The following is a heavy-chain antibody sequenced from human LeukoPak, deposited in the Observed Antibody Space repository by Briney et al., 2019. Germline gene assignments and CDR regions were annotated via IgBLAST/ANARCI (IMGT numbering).Heavy chain of an antibody. D-gene: IGHD3-10*01. V-gene: IGHV1-69*06. J-gene: IGHJ5*02. CDR3: AVGSRPENWFDP. CDR2: IIPIFGTA. CDR1: GGTFSSYA. Sequence: SVKVSCKASGGTFSSYAISWVRQAPGQGLEWMGGIIPIFGTANYAQKFQGRVTITADKSTSTAYMELSSLRSEDTAVYYCAVGSRPENWFDPWGQGTLVTVSS.